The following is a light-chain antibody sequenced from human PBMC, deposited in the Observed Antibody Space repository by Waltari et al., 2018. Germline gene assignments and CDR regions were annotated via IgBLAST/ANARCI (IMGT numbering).Light chain of an antibody. V-gene: IGKV2-24*01. Sequence: DTVLTQTPLSLPVTLGQSASISCRSSQSLLHSDGNTYLSWLHKRPGQPPRLLIYKISNRFSGVPDRFSGSGAGTYFTLKISAVEAEDVGAYYCMQATQQRTLGQGTRVEIK. J-gene: IGKJ1*01. CDR1: QSLLHSDGNTY. CDR3: MQATQQRT. CDR2: KIS.